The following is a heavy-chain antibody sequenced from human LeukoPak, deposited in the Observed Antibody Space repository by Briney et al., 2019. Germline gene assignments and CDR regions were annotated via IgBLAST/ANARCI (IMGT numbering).Heavy chain of an antibody. Sequence: PSETLSLTCAVSGGSISRSNWWSWVRQPPGKGLEWIGEIYHSGSTNYNPSLKSRVTISVDKSKNQFSLKLSSVTAADTAVYYCARDKWRWLRRNWYFDLWGRGTLVTVSS. CDR2: IYHSGST. V-gene: IGHV4-4*02. CDR1: GGSISRSNW. D-gene: IGHD5-12*01. J-gene: IGHJ2*01. CDR3: ARDKWRWLRRNWYFDL.